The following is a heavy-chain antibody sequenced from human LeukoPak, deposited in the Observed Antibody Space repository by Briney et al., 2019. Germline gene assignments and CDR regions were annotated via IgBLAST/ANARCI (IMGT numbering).Heavy chain of an antibody. Sequence: VWVSSAPSLGTFRVSAISCVREAPGQGVGWMGGIIPIFGTANSAQKFQGRVTITADKSTSTAYMELSSLRSEDTAVYCCARDRAGPGDYWGQGTLVTVST. V-gene: IGHV1-69*06. CDR3: ARDRAGPGDY. CDR1: LGTFRVSA. CDR2: IIPIFGTA. J-gene: IGHJ4*02. D-gene: IGHD3-10*01.